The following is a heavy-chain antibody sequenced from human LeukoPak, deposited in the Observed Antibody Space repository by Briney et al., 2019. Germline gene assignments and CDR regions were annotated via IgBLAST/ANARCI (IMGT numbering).Heavy chain of an antibody. CDR3: ARARYLGYFFDY. D-gene: IGHD3-16*01. V-gene: IGHV3-30*01. CDR1: GFTFSSYA. Sequence: PGGSLRLSCAASGFTFSSYAMHWVRQAPGKGLEWVAVISYDGSNKYYADSVKGRFTISRDNSKNTLYLQMNSLRAEDTAVYYCARARYLGYFFDYWGQGTLVTVSS. J-gene: IGHJ4*02. CDR2: ISYDGSNK.